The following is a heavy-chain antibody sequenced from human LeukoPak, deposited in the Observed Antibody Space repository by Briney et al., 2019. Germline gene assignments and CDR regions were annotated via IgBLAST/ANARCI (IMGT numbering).Heavy chain of an antibody. CDR1: GFTFSIYA. V-gene: IGHV3-30*04. CDR3: ARRWYFDL. Sequence: PGGSLRLSCAASGFTFSIYAMHWVRQAPGKGLEWVAVISNDGSDKYYADSVKGRFTISRDNSKSTLYLQMNSLRTEDTAVYHCARRWYFDLWGRGTLVTVSS. CDR2: ISNDGSDK. J-gene: IGHJ2*01.